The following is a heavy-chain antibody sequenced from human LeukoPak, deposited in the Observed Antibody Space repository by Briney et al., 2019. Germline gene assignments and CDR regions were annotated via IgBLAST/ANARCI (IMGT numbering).Heavy chain of an antibody. V-gene: IGHV4-59*12. Sequence: ETLSLTCTVSGGSISSYYWSWIRQPPGKGLEWIGYIYYSGSTNYNPSLKSRVTISVDTSKNQFSLKLSSVTAADTAVYYCARGRAVARSAARRYFDLWGRGTLVTVSS. CDR2: IYYSGST. D-gene: IGHD6-19*01. CDR1: GGSISSYY. CDR3: ARGRAVARSAARRYFDL. J-gene: IGHJ2*01.